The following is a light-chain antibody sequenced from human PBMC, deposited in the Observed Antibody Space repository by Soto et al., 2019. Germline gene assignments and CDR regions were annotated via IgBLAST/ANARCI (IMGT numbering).Light chain of an antibody. CDR2: EGS. CDR3: CSYAGSSTYV. V-gene: IGLV2-23*01. CDR1: SSDVGSYNL. J-gene: IGLJ1*01. Sequence: QSALTQPASVSGSPGQSITISCTGTSSDVGSYNLVSWYQQHPGKAPKLMIYEGSKRPSGVSNRFSGSKSGNTAXLTISGLQAEDEADYYCCSYAGSSTYVFGTGTKLTVL.